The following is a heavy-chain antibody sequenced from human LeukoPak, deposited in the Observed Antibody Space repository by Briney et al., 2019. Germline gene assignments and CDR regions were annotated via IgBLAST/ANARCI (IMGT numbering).Heavy chain of an antibody. CDR3: AAPGGYSGCDWVYFDY. D-gene: IGHD5-12*01. J-gene: IGHJ4*02. Sequence: GGSLRLSCAASGFTFSSYAMSWVRQAPGKGLEWVSAISGSGGSTYYADSVKGRFTISRDNSKNTLYPQMNSLRAEDTAVYYCAAPGGYSGCDWVYFDYWGQGTLVTVSS. V-gene: IGHV3-23*01. CDR2: ISGSGGST. CDR1: GFTFSSYA.